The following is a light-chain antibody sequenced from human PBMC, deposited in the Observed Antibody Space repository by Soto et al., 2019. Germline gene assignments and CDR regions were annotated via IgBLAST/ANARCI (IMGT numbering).Light chain of an antibody. J-gene: IGKJ1*01. CDR2: GAS. CDR1: QSVASSY. V-gene: IGKV3-20*01. Sequence: EVVLTQSPGTLSLSPGERATLSCRASQSVASSYLAWYQQKPGQAPRLLIYGASSRATGIPDRFSGGGSGTDFTLTISRLEPEDFAVYYCHQYNYSPWTFGQGTKVDIK. CDR3: HQYNYSPWT.